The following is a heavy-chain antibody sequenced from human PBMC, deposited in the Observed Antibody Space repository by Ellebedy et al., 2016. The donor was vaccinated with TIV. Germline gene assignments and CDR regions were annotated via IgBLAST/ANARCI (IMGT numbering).Heavy chain of an antibody. J-gene: IGHJ3*02. CDR3: AEHGLDVHAFDI. CDR1: GESFSGYY. V-gene: IGHV4-34*01. Sequence: SETLSLTCAVYGESFSGYYWSWIRQPPGKGLEWIGEINHSGSTNYNPSLKSRVTISVDTSKNQFSLKLSSVTAADTAVYYCAEHGLDVHAFDIWGQGTMVTVSS. CDR2: INHSGST. D-gene: IGHD1/OR15-1a*01.